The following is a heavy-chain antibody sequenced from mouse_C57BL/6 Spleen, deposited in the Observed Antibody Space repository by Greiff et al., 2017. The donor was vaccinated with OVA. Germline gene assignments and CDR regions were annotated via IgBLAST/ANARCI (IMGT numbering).Heavy chain of an antibody. J-gene: IGHJ2*01. CDR3: ARSLYGSSSYFDY. CDR1: GYTFTSYW. CDR2: IDPSDSYT. D-gene: IGHD1-1*01. Sequence: VQLQQPGAELVRPGTSVKLSCKASGYTFTSYWMHWVKQRPGQGLEWIGVIDPSDSYTNYNQKFKGKATLTVDTSSSTAYIQLSSLTSEDSAVYYCARSLYGSSSYFDYWGQGTTLTVSS. V-gene: IGHV1-59*01.